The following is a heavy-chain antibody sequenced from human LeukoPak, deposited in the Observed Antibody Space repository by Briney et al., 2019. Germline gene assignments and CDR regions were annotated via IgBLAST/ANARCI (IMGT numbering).Heavy chain of an antibody. D-gene: IGHD2-15*01. V-gene: IGHV4-61*01. Sequence: SETLSLTCTVSGGSISSSSYYWGWIRQPPGKGLEWIGYIYYSGSTNYNPSLKSRVTISVDTSKNQFSLKLSSVIAADTAVYYCARDRYGGRPGYNWFDPWGQGTLVTVSS. CDR1: GGSISSSSYY. J-gene: IGHJ5*02. CDR2: IYYSGST. CDR3: ARDRYGGRPGYNWFDP.